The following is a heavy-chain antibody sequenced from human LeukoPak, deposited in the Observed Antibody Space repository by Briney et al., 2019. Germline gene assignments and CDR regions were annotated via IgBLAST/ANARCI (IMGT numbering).Heavy chain of an antibody. Sequence: GGSLRLSCAASTVTFSTYDINWVRQAPGKGLEWVANIKEDGSGKYYVDSVKGRFTISRDNSKNTLYLQMNSLRAEDTAVYYCAREVRYCSSTSCVHWFDPWGQGTLVTVSS. J-gene: IGHJ5*02. CDR2: IKEDGSGK. D-gene: IGHD2-2*01. CDR1: TVTFSTYD. CDR3: AREVRYCSSTSCVHWFDP. V-gene: IGHV3-7*01.